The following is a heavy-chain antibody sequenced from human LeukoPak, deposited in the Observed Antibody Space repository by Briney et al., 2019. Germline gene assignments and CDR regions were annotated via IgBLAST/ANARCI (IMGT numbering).Heavy chain of an antibody. CDR3: AKDLGSSGWYINY. CDR1: GFTVSSNY. CDR2: IYSGGST. D-gene: IGHD6-19*01. V-gene: IGHV3-53*01. Sequence: GGSLRLSCAASGFTVSSNYMSWVRQAPGKGLEWVSVIYSGGSTYFADSVKGRFTISRDNSKNTLHLQMNSLRAEDTAVYYCAKDLGSSGWYINYWGQGTLVTVSS. J-gene: IGHJ4*02.